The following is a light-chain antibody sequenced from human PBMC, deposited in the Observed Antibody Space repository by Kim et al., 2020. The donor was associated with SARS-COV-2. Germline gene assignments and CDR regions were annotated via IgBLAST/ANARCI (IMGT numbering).Light chain of an antibody. CDR3: QQYDSSPTIT. J-gene: IGKJ5*01. V-gene: IGKV3-20*01. CDR1: QSLRSNF. CDR2: GAS. Sequence: EIVLTQSPGTLSLSPGDRATLSCRASQSLRSNFLAWYQQKPGQSPRLLISGASRRATGISDRFSGSGSGTDFTLTISRLEPEDFAVYYCQQYDSSPTITFGQGTRLEIK.